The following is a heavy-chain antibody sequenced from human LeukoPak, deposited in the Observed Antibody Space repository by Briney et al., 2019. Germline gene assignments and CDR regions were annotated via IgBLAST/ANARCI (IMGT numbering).Heavy chain of an antibody. Sequence: GSLRLSCAASGFTFSAHGMSWVRQAPGTGLEWVSSNTDSVKGRFTISRDTLKSTLYLQMNSLRAEDTAVYYCAKDRVLLWPEYYFDYWGQGTLVTVSS. CDR1: GFTFSAHG. V-gene: IGHV3-23*01. J-gene: IGHJ4*02. D-gene: IGHD3-10*01. CDR3: AKDRVLLWPEYYFDY.